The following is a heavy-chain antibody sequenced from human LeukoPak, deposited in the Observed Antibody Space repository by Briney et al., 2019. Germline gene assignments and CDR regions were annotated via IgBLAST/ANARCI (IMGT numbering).Heavy chain of an antibody. Sequence: SETLSLTCSVSGVSISTYYWIWIRHPPAPGLEWMGFFSYSGSTKYNPSLKSRVTMSVDTSKNQFSLKLSSVTAADTAVYYCARMYSGTSYYFDYWGQGTLVTVSS. J-gene: IGHJ4*02. CDR3: ARMYSGTSYYFDY. CDR2: FSYSGST. D-gene: IGHD1-26*01. V-gene: IGHV4-59*13. CDR1: GVSISTYY.